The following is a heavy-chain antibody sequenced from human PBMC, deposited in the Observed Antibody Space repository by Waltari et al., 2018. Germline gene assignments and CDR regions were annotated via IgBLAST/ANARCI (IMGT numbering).Heavy chain of an antibody. CDR1: EFTFSSYA. J-gene: IGHJ6*02. D-gene: IGHD3-22*01. CDR3: ARDYCDRTNCHGMDV. V-gene: IGHV3-30*04. CDR2: ISYNGRNI. Sequence: QVQLVEPGGGVVQPGRSLRLSCEASEFTFSSYAMHWVRQAPGKGLEWVAVISYNGRNIYYVDSVKGRFTISRDNSKKTLYMQMNSLRAEDTAVYYCARDYCDRTNCHGMDVWGQGTTVTVSS.